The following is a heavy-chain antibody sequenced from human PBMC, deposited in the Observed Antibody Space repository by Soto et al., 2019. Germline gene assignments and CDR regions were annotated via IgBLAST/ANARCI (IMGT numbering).Heavy chain of an antibody. CDR1: GFTFSSYG. J-gene: IGHJ6*03. D-gene: IGHD4-17*01. V-gene: IGHV3-30*18. Sequence: GGSLRLSCAASGFTFSSYGMHWVRQAPGKGLEWVAVISYDGSNKYYADSVKGRFTISRDNSKNTLYLQMNSLRAEDTAVYYCAKASYGDYFSGYYYYMDVWGKGTTVTVSS. CDR3: AKASYGDYFSGYYYYMDV. CDR2: ISYDGSNK.